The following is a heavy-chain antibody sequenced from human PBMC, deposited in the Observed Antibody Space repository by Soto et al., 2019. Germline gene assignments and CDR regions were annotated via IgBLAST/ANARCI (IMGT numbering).Heavy chain of an antibody. V-gene: IGHV3-23*01. CDR2: ISGSGDST. CDR1: GFTFSSYA. J-gene: IGHJ2*01. D-gene: IGHD4-4*01. CDR3: ARRNSGWYFDL. Sequence: EVQLLESGGGLVQPGGSLRLSCAASGFTFSSYAMNWVRQAPGKGLEWVSAISGSGDSTYYADSVKGRFTISRDHSKNTLYLQMNSLRAEATAVYYCARRNSGWYFDLWGRGTLVTVSS.